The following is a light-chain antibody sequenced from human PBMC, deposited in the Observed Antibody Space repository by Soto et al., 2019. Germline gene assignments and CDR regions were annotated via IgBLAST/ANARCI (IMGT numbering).Light chain of an antibody. Sequence: EIVLTQSPGTLSLSPGERATLSCRASQSISSPYLDWYQQKTGQAPRFLFFGTSTRATGIPDRFSGSGSGTDFTLTINRLEPEDFAVYYCQQYADSPRTFGQGTKV. V-gene: IGKV3-20*01. CDR3: QQYADSPRT. J-gene: IGKJ1*01. CDR2: GTS. CDR1: QSISSPY.